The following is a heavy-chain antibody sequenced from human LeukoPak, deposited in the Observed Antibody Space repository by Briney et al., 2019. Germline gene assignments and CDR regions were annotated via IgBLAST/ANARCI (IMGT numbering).Heavy chain of an antibody. J-gene: IGHJ4*02. CDR2: IYYSGST. D-gene: IGHD6-6*01. V-gene: IGHV4-59*01. CDR1: GGSISSYY. CDR3: ARLIAAIPYYFDY. Sequence: PSETLSLTCTVSGGSISSYYWSWVRQPPGKGLGWIGYIYYSGSTNYNPSLKSRVTISVDTSKNQFSLKLSSVTAADTAVYYCARLIAAIPYYFDYWGQGTLVTVSS.